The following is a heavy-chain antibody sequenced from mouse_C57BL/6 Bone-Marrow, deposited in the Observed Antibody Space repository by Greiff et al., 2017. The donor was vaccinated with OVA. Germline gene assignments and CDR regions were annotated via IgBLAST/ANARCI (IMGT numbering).Heavy chain of an antibody. CDR1: GFTFSDYY. Sequence: EVQLVESEGGLVQPGSSMKLSCTASGFTFSDYYMAWVRQVPEKGLEWVANINYDGSSTYYLDSLKSRFIISRDNAKNILYLQMSSLKSEDTATYYCAREGSPNYDGSSYDYWGQGTTLTVSS. D-gene: IGHD1-1*01. V-gene: IGHV5-16*01. CDR3: AREGSPNYDGSSYDY. CDR2: INYDGSST. J-gene: IGHJ2*01.